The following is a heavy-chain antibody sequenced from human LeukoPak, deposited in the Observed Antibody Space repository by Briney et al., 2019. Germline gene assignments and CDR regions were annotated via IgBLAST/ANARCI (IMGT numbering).Heavy chain of an antibody. Sequence: GGSLRLSCAASGFTFSGSAMHWVRQASGKGLEWVGRIRSKVNSYATAYAASVKGRFTISRDDSKNTAYLQMNSLKTEDTAVYYCTRLNVVVVAASNYYYYMDVWGKGTTVTVSS. CDR2: IRSKVNSYAT. D-gene: IGHD2-15*01. J-gene: IGHJ6*03. V-gene: IGHV3-73*01. CDR3: TRLNVVVVAASNYYYYMDV. CDR1: GFTFSGSA.